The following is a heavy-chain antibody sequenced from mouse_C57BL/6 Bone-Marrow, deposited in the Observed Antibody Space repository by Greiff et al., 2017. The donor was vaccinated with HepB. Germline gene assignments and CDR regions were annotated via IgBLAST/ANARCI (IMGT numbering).Heavy chain of an antibody. CDR1: GFTFSSYG. V-gene: IGHV5-6*01. Sequence: EVKLMESGGDLVKPGGSLKLSCAASGFTFSSYGMSWVRQTPDKRLEWVATISSGGSYTYYPDSVKGRFTISRDNAKNTLYLQMSSLKSEGTAMYYCARPPFAYWGQGTLVTVSA. CDR2: ISSGGSYT. CDR3: ARPPFAY. J-gene: IGHJ3*01.